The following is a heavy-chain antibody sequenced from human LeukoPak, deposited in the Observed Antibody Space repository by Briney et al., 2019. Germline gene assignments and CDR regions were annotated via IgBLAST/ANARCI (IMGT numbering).Heavy chain of an antibody. V-gene: IGHV4-39*07. CDR3: ARGGGDGYSDY. Sequence: SEILSLTCTVSGGSISSSSYYWGWIRQPPGKGLEWIGSIYYSGGTYYNPSLKSRVTISVDTSKNQFSLKLSSVTAADTAVYYCARGGGDGYSDYWGQGTLVTVSS. CDR1: GGSISSSSYY. CDR2: IYYSGGT. D-gene: IGHD3-16*01. J-gene: IGHJ4*02.